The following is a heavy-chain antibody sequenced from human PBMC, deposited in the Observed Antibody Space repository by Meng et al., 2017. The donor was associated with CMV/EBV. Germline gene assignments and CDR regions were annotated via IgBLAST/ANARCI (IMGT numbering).Heavy chain of an antibody. CDR2: ISSSSSYI. Sequence: GGLLRLSCAASGFTFSSSSMNWVRQAPGKGLEWVSSISSSSSYIYYADSVKGRFTISRDNAKNSLYLQMNTLRAEDTAVYYCARDKGYCSGGSCYWDAFDIWGQGTMVTVSS. CDR3: ARDKGYCSGGSCYWDAFDI. CDR1: GFTFSSSS. D-gene: IGHD2-15*01. J-gene: IGHJ3*02. V-gene: IGHV3-21*01.